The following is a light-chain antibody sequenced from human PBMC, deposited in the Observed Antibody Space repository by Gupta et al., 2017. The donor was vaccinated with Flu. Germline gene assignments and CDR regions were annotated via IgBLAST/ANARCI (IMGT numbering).Light chain of an antibody. J-gene: IGKJ5*01. V-gene: IGKV1-16*01. CDR2: SAA. CDR1: QGVNNY. Sequence: SSLSTSIGDNVTITCRASQGVNNYLAWFQQKPGKAPKSLIYSAAILQRGVPSRFSGSGSGTHFTLTISGLQPEDFATYYCQQYETFPITFGQGTRLEIK. CDR3: QQYETFPIT.